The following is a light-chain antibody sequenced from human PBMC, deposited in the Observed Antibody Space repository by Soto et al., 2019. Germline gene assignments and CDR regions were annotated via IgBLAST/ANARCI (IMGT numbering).Light chain of an antibody. CDR3: QQYDTSLPLT. J-gene: IGKJ4*01. V-gene: IGKV3-20*01. CDR2: GAS. CDR1: QSVNSNY. Sequence: EIVLTQSPGTLPLSPGDRATLSCRASQSVNSNYLAWYQQKPGQAPTLLLYGASSRAIGIPDRFSGSGSGTDFTLTISRLEPEDFAVYYCQQYDTSLPLTFGGGTKVEIK.